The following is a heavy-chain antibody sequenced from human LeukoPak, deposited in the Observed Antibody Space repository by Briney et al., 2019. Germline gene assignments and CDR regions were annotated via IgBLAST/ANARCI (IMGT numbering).Heavy chain of an antibody. CDR1: GFSFEAYG. D-gene: IGHD1-1*01. CDR3: TRVTSWRTGFDY. V-gene: IGHV3-9*01. CDR2: ITLNSDDM. J-gene: IGHJ4*02. Sequence: PGGSLRLSCAPPGFSFEAYGMYWVRKAPGKGLEGVSGITLNSDDMAYADSVKGRFTISRDNAKNCLYLQMNSLTVEDTALYYCTRVTSWRTGFDYWGQGTLVTVSS.